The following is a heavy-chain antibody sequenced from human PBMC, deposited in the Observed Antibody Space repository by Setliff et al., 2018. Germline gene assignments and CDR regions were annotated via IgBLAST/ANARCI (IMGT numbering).Heavy chain of an antibody. V-gene: IGHV3-23*01. D-gene: IGHD3-10*01. CDR3: AKALTTVRGGPFDY. Sequence: PGGSLRLSCAASGFTFSSYAMSWVRQAPGKGLEWVSAISGSGDRTYYADSVKGRFTISRDNSKNTLDLQMNSLRAEDTAVYYCAKALTTVRGGPFDYWGQGTLVTVSS. CDR2: ISGSGDRT. CDR1: GFTFSSYA. J-gene: IGHJ4*02.